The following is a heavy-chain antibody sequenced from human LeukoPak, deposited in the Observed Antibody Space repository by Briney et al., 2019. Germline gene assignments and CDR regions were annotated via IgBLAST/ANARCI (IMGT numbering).Heavy chain of an antibody. CDR2: INENGSEK. CDR3: AKSGYNRFDY. J-gene: IGHJ4*02. Sequence: GGSLRLSCAASGFTFTKYWMSWVRQAPGKGLEWVANINENGSEKKYLDSVKGRFTISRDNSKNTLYLQMNSLIAEDTAVYYCAKSGYNRFDYWGQGTRVTVSS. D-gene: IGHD5-24*01. CDR1: GFTFTKYW. V-gene: IGHV3-7*03.